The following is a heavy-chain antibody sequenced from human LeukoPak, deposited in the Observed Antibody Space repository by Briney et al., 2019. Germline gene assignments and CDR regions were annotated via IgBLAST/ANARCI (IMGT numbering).Heavy chain of an antibody. CDR2: INGDGSRT. V-gene: IGHV3-74*01. D-gene: IGHD1-14*01. Sequence: PGGSLRLSCAASGFTFSNYWMHWVRQAPGKGLDWVSNINGDGSRTYYADSVKGRSTISRDNAKNTLYPQMNSLRAEDTAVYYCARENSAPESWGQGTLVTVSS. CDR3: ARENSAPES. CDR1: GFTFSNYW. J-gene: IGHJ5*02.